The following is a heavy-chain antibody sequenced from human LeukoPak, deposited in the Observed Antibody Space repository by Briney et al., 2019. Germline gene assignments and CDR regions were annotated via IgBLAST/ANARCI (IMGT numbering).Heavy chain of an antibody. CDR3: AREAFTTVTSATEAFDI. D-gene: IGHD4-17*01. V-gene: IGHV1-2*02. Sequence: ASVKVSCKASGYTFTDYYMHWVRQAPGQGLEWMGWINPNSGDTNSAQKLKGRVTMTRDTSISTAYMELSRPRSDDTAVYYCAREAFTTVTSATEAFDIWGQGTMVTVSS. CDR1: GYTFTDYY. CDR2: INPNSGDT. J-gene: IGHJ3*02.